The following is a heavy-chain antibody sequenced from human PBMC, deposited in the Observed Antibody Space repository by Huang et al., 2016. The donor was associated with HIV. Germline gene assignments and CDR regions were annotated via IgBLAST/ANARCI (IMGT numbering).Heavy chain of an antibody. D-gene: IGHD6-13*01. J-gene: IGHJ5*02. V-gene: IGHV1-69*01. CDR2: SIPSCGTP. CDR1: GGTFSSCG. CDR3: ARWEAAADNNWFDP. Sequence: QVQLVQSGAEVTKPGSSVKVSCRASGGTFSSCGISWVRQAPGQGIEWMGVSIPSCGTPNYAQKFQGRVTSTADESTSTAYMGRSSLRSEDTAVYYCARWEAAADNNWFDPWGQGTLVTVSS.